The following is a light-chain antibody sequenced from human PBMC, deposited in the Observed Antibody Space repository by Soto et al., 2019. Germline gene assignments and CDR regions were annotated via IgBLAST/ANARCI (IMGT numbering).Light chain of an antibody. Sequence: EIVMTQSPATLSVSPGERATLSCRASQSVSSNLAWYRQKPGQAPRLLIYGASTRATGIPARFSGSGSGTEFPLTISSLQSEDFALYYCQQSSHWPPPLTLGGGNKVEI. CDR2: GAS. CDR3: QQSSHWPPPLT. CDR1: QSVSSN. J-gene: IGKJ4*01. V-gene: IGKV3-15*01.